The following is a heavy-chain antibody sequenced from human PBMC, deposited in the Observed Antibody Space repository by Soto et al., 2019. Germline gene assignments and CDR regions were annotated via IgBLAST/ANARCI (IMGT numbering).Heavy chain of an antibody. CDR2: IIPIFGTA. V-gene: IGHV1-69*01. CDR1: GGTFSSYA. J-gene: IGHJ6*02. Sequence: QVQLVQSGAEVKKPGSSVKVSCKASGGTFSSYAISWVRQAPGQGLEWMGGIIPIFGTANYAQKFQGRVTITADESTSTAYMERSSLRSEDTAVYYCARESGSGKTYYYYGMDVWGQGTTVTVSS. D-gene: IGHD3-10*01. CDR3: ARESGSGKTYYYYGMDV.